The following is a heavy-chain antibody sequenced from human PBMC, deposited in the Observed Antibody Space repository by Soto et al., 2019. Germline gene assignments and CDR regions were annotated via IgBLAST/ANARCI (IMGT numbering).Heavy chain of an antibody. CDR3: ARGPVDTAMVRMDYYYMDV. Sequence: ASVKVSCKASGYTFTGYYMYWVRQAPGQGLEWMGWINPNSGGTNYAQKFQGRVTMTRDTSISTAYMELSRLRSDDTAVYYCARGPVDTAMVRMDYYYMDVWGKGTTVTVSS. D-gene: IGHD5-18*01. CDR2: INPNSGGT. J-gene: IGHJ6*03. CDR1: GYTFTGYY. V-gene: IGHV1-2*02.